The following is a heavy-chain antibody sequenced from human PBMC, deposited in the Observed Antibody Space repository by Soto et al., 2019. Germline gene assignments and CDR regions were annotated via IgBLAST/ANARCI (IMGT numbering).Heavy chain of an antibody. V-gene: IGHV1-69*02. CDR3: ARGISSSWSHWFDP. J-gene: IGHJ5*02. CDR1: GGTFSSYT. D-gene: IGHD6-13*01. Sequence: GVSVKVSCKASGGTFSSYTISWVRQAPGQGLEWMGRIIPILGIANYAQKFQGRVTITADKSTSTAYMELSSLRSEDTAVYYCARGISSSWSHWFDPWGQGTLVTVSS. CDR2: IIPILGIA.